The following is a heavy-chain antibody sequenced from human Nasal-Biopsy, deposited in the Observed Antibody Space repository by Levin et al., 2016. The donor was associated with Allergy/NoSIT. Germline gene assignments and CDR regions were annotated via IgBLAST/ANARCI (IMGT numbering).Heavy chain of an antibody. CDR2: ISVSGGTT. V-gene: IGHV3-23*01. CDR1: GFTLRSSA. D-gene: IGHD3-22*01. Sequence: GGSLRLSCTASGFTLRSSAMNWVRQAPGKGLEWVSFISVSGGTTHYADSVKGRFTISRDNAKKSLYLQMDSLRADDTAFYYCVRHVLDNTGFYFSYFDSWGQGVLVTVSP. J-gene: IGHJ4*02. CDR3: VRHVLDNTGFYFSYFDS.